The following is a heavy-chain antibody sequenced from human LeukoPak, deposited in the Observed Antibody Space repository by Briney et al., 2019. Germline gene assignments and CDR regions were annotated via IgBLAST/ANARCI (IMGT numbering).Heavy chain of an antibody. D-gene: IGHD3-22*01. CDR2: IYYSGST. CDR3: ARDSSGYYGYFDY. CDR1: GGSISSGGYY. V-gene: IGHV4-31*03. J-gene: IGHJ4*02. Sequence: SQTLSLTCIVSGGSISSGGYYWSWIRQHPGKGLEWIGYIYYSGSTYYNPSLKSRVTISVDTSKNQFSLKLSSVTAADTAVYYCARDSSGYYGYFDYWGQGTLVTVSS.